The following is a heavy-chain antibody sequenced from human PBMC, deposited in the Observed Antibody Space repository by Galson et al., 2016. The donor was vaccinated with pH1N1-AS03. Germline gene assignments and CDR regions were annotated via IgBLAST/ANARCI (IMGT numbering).Heavy chain of an antibody. CDR3: ARPKNGGNSQVNAFEL. CDR1: GFTFSTYG. CDR2: ISRSSSYI. Sequence: SLRLSCAASGFTFSTYGMNWVRQAPGKGLEWVSSISRSSSYISYADSVKGRFTISRDNAENSLFLQMNSLRAEDTAVYYCARPKNGGNSQVNAFELWGQGTMVTVSS. J-gene: IGHJ3*01. V-gene: IGHV3-21*01. D-gene: IGHD4-23*01.